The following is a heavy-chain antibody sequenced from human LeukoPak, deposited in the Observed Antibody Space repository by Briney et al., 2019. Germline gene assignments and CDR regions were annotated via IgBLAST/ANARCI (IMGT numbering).Heavy chain of an antibody. J-gene: IGHJ4*02. Sequence: PSETLSLTCAVYGGSFSGYYWSWIRQPPGKGLEWIGEINHSGSTNYNPSLKSRVTISVDTSKNQFTLKLSSVTAADTAVYYCPRVNPPTYYYGSGSYYRHFDYWGQGTLVTVSS. V-gene: IGHV4-34*01. CDR3: PRVNPPTYYYGSGSYYRHFDY. CDR1: GGSFSGYY. CDR2: INHSGST. D-gene: IGHD3-10*01.